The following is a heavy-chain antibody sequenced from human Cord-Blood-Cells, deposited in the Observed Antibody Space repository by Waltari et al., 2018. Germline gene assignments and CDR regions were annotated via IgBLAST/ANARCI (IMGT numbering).Heavy chain of an antibody. Sequence: QVQLVQSGAEVKKPGASVKVSCKASGYTFTGYYMHWVRQAPGQGLEWMGWINPNSGGRNYAQKFQGRVTMTRDTSISTAYMELSRLRSDDTAVYYCARVVHGSSSWYFDLWGRGTLVTVSS. CDR3: ARVVHGSSSWYFDL. D-gene: IGHD6-6*01. J-gene: IGHJ2*01. CDR2: INPNSGGR. CDR1: GYTFTGYY. V-gene: IGHV1-2*02.